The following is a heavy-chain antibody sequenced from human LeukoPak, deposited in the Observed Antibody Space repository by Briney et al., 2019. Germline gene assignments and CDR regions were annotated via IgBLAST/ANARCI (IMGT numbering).Heavy chain of an antibody. D-gene: IGHD5-18*01. J-gene: IGHJ4*02. CDR2: ISSNGGGT. CDR1: GFTFSSYA. Sequence: PGGSLTLSCAASGFTFSSYAMHWVRQAPGKGLEYVSAISSNGGGTYYANSVKGRFTISRDNSKNTLYLQMGSLRAEDMAVYYCAGGGLQLFFGALPFDSWGQGTLVTVSS. V-gene: IGHV3-64*01. CDR3: AGGGLQLFFGALPFDS.